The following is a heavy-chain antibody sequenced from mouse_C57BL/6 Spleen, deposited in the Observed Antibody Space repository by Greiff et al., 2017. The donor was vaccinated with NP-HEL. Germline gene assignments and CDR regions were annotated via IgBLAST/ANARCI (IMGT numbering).Heavy chain of an antibody. CDR3: ARRDYGSREYFDV. CDR1: GFTFTDYY. CDR2: IRNKANGYTT. Sequence: EVQVVESGGGLVQPGGSLSLSCAASGFTFTDYYMSWVRQPPGKALEWLGFIRNKANGYTTEYSASVKGRFTISRDNSKSILYLQMNALRAEDSATYYCARRDYGSREYFDVWGTGTTVTVSS. D-gene: IGHD1-1*01. V-gene: IGHV7-3*01. J-gene: IGHJ1*03.